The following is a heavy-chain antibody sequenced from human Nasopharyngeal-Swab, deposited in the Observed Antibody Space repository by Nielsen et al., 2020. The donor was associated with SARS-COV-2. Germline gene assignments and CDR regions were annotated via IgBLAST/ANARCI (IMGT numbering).Heavy chain of an antibody. V-gene: IGHV4-4*02. CDR1: GDSINNDRW. Sequence: SETLSLTCTVSGDSINNDRWWTWVRQPPGTGLEYIGEIHHSRGTNFNPSLEGRVTMSVDKFKNQFSLKLNSVTAADTAMYFCTRGGFWRFDYWGQGALVTVSS. J-gene: IGHJ4*02. CDR2: IHHSRGT. D-gene: IGHD3-10*01. CDR3: TRGGFWRFDY.